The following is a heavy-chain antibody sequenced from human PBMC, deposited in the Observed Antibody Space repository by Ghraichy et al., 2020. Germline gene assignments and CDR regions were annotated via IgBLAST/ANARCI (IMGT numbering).Heavy chain of an antibody. CDR2: IYYSGTT. Sequence: SETLSLTCTVSGDSISSGGFCWSWIRQHPGKGLEWIGCIYYSGTTYYNPSLKSRLTISVDTSKNQFSLKLSSVIAADTAMYYCARVYYYDSGSRSSLLWFDPWGQGTLVTVSS. CDR1: GDSISSGGFC. J-gene: IGHJ5*02. V-gene: IGHV4-31*03. CDR3: ARVYYYDSGSRSSLLWFDP. D-gene: IGHD3-10*01.